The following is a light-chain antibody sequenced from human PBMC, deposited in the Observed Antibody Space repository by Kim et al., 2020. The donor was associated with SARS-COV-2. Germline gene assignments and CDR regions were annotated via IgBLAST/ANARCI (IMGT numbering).Light chain of an antibody. Sequence: ALGQTAGITCGGNNIGTYNVHWYQQKPGQAPVLVIYSGYSRPSGIPERFSGSNSGNTATLTISRAEAGDEADYYCQVWDSGAAHGVFGGGTQLTVL. J-gene: IGLJ2*01. V-gene: IGLV3-9*01. CDR3: QVWDSGAAHGV. CDR1: NIGTYN. CDR2: SGY.